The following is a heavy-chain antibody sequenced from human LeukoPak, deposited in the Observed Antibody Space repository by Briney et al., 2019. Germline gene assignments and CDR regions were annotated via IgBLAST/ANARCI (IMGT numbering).Heavy chain of an antibody. CDR3: ARVYRRDVYNYDGFDI. D-gene: IGHD5-24*01. V-gene: IGHV4-61*02. J-gene: IGHJ3*02. Sequence: SQTLSLTCTVSSGSINSGGYYWSWIRQPAGKGLEWIGRIYSNGNTNYGPSLDSRVTISIDTSENQFSLRLTAVTAADSAVYYCARVYRRDVYNYDGFDIWGQGTTVTVSS. CDR1: SGSINSGGYY. CDR2: IYSNGNT.